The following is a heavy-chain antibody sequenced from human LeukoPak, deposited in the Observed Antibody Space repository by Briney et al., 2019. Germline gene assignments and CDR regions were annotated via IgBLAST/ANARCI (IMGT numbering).Heavy chain of an antibody. CDR3: ARGSPSVVVPAATGSWFDP. J-gene: IGHJ5*02. CDR2: IYPGDSDT. Sequence: GESLKISCKGSGYSFTSYWIGWVRQMPGKGLVWMGLIYPGDSDTGYSPSFQGQVTISADKSISTAYLQWSSLKASDTAMYYCARGSPSVVVPAATGSWFDPWGQGTLVTVSS. CDR1: GYSFTSYW. D-gene: IGHD2-2*01. V-gene: IGHV5-51*01.